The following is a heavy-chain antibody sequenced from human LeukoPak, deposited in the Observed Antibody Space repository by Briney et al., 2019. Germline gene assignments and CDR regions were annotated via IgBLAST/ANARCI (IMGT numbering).Heavy chain of an antibody. CDR2: IIPIFGTA. CDR3: SWNSVGYYYYMDV. J-gene: IGHJ6*03. D-gene: IGHD1-7*01. Sequence: GASVKVSCKASGGTFSSYAISWVRQAPGQGLEWMGGIIPIFGTANYAQKFQGRVTITTDESTSTAYMELSSLRSEDTAVYYCSWNSVGYYYYMDVWGKGTTVTVSS. CDR1: GGTFSSYA. V-gene: IGHV1-69*05.